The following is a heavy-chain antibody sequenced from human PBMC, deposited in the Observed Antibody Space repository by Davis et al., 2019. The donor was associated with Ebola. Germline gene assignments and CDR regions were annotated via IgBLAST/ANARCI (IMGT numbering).Heavy chain of an antibody. CDR1: GDSVSIYSAG. CDR2: TYYNSKWYN. CDR3: ARFRWELRGFDY. D-gene: IGHD1-26*01. J-gene: IGHJ4*02. V-gene: IGHV6-1*01. Sequence: HPQTLSLTCAISGDSVSIYSAGWNWIRQSPSRGLEWRGRTYYNSKWYNDYAESVKSRITINADTSKNQFSLQLNSVTPEDTAVYYCARFRWELRGFDYWGQGTLVTVSS.